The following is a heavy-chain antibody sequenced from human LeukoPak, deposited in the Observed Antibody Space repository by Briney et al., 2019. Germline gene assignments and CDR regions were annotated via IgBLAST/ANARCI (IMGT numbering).Heavy chain of an antibody. CDR3: ARGNFFGYYFDS. Sequence: SETLSLTCTVSGGSISSYYWSWIRQPPGKGLEWIGYFYYSGSTNYNPSLKSRVTISVDTSKKQFSLNLSPVAAADTALYFCARGNFFGYYFDSWGQGTLVTVSS. CDR2: FYYSGST. V-gene: IGHV4-59*01. D-gene: IGHD1-1*01. J-gene: IGHJ4*02. CDR1: GGSISSYY.